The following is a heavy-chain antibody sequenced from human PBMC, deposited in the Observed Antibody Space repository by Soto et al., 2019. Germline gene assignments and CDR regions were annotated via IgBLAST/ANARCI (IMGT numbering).Heavy chain of an antibody. CDR3: TRDPFFGAFDY. CDR1: GFSFRNYW. Sequence: GGSLRLSCAASGFSFRNYWMTWVRQAPGKGLEWVATIKADGSDKYYVDSVRGRFTISRDNAENSMYLQMDSLRPEDTAVFYCTRDPFFGAFDYWGQGTLVTVSS. CDR2: IKADGSDK. D-gene: IGHD3-10*01. J-gene: IGHJ4*02. V-gene: IGHV3-7*01.